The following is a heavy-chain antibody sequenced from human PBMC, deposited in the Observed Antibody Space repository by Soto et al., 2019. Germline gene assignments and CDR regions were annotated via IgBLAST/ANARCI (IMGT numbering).Heavy chain of an antibody. D-gene: IGHD1-1*01. CDR2: INHSGST. Sequence: PSETLSLTXAVYGGSFSGYYWSWIRQPPGKGLEWIGEINHSGSTNYNPSLKSRVTISVDTSKNQFSLKLSSVTAADTAVYYCARGGTTWFNYYYGMDVWGQGTTVTVS. CDR3: ARGGTTWFNYYYGMDV. V-gene: IGHV4-34*01. CDR1: GGSFSGYY. J-gene: IGHJ6*02.